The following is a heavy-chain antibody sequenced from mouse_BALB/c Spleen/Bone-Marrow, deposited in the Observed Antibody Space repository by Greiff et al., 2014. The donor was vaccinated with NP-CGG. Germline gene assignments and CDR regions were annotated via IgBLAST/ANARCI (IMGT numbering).Heavy chain of an antibody. CDR2: ISTKPNGDTT. CDR3: ARDYSGYFDF. Sequence: EVKLVESGAGLVQPGGSLRLSCTTSGFTFTDYFMPWVRQPPGKALEWLGFISTKPNGDTTEYNPSVKGRFTISRDNSQGILYLQMNTLRAEDSAIYDFARDYSGYFDFWGQGTTLTVSS. CDR1: GFTFTDYF. V-gene: IGHV7-3*02. J-gene: IGHJ2*01. D-gene: IGHD5-1*01.